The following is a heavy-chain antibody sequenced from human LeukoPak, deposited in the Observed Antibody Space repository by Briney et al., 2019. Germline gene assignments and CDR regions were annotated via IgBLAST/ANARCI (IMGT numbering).Heavy chain of an antibody. J-gene: IGHJ4*02. Sequence: GGSLRLSCVASGFTFNSSWMSWVRQAPGKGLEWVANIKQDGSDKYYVDSVKGRFTISRDNAKNSVYLQMNSLRVEDTAVYYCARKGDYWGQGILVTVPS. CDR2: IKQDGSDK. CDR3: ARKGDY. CDR1: GFTFNSSW. V-gene: IGHV3-7*01.